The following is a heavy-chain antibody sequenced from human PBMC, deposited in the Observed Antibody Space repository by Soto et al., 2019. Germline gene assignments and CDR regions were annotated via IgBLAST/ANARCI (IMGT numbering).Heavy chain of an antibody. Sequence: GSLRLSCAASGCTFSSYAMHWVRQAPGKGLEWVAVISYDGSNKYYADSVKGRFTISRDNSKNTLYLQMNSLRAEDTAVYYCAREGMGHSSGHEGGYFDYWGQGTLVTVSS. CDR1: GCTFSSYA. V-gene: IGHV3-30-3*01. D-gene: IGHD6-19*01. J-gene: IGHJ4*02. CDR2: ISYDGSNK. CDR3: AREGMGHSSGHEGGYFDY.